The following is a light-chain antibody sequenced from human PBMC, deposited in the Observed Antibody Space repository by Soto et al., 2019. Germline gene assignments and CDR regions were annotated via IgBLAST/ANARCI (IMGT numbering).Light chain of an antibody. J-gene: IGKJ1*01. CDR1: QDVNNA. CDR2: DAS. CDR3: QQYDGLLWT. V-gene: IGKV1-33*01. Sequence: DLQMTQSPSSLSASVGDRVAITCRASQDVNNALSWYQQKPGKAPKVLIYDASRLADGVPSRFSGGGSGTDFTFTISSLQPEDIATYYCQQYDGLLWTFGQGTKVEVK.